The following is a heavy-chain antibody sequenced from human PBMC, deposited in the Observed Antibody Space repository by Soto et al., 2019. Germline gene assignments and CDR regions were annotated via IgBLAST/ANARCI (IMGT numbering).Heavy chain of an antibody. D-gene: IGHD2-15*01. CDR2: IFSNDEK. CDR1: GFSLSNARMG. J-gene: IGHJ5*02. CDR3: ARIQEGYCSGGSCYSFDWFDP. V-gene: IGHV2-26*01. Sequence: QVTLKESGPVLVKPTETLTLTCTVSGFSLSNARMGVSWIRQPPGKALEWLAHIFSNDEKSYSTSLKNRLTISKDTSKSQVVLTMTNMDPVDTATYYCARIQEGYCSGGSCYSFDWFDPWGQGTLVTVSS.